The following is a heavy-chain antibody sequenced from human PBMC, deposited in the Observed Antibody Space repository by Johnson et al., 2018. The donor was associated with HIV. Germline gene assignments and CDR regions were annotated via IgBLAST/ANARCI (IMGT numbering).Heavy chain of an antibody. J-gene: IGHJ3*02. CDR3: ASYGWGGNDAVDI. D-gene: IGHD4-23*01. V-gene: IGHV3-11*04. CDR1: AFTVSSNY. Sequence: VQLVESGGGLVQPGGSLRLSCAASAFTVSSNYMSWIRQAPGKGLEWFSYISSSGSTIYYADSVKGRFTISRDNAKNSLYLQMNSLRAEDTAVYYCASYGWGGNDAVDIWGQGTMVTVSS. CDR2: ISSSGSTI.